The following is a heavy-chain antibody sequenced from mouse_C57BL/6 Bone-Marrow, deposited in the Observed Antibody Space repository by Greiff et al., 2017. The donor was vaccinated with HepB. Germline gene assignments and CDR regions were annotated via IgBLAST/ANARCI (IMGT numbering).Heavy chain of an antibody. CDR1: GYAFSSSW. V-gene: IGHV1-82*01. CDR2: IYPGDGDT. CDR3: ARGGTTVPPWFAY. Sequence: QFQLQQSGPELVKPGASVKISCKASGYAFSSSWMNWVKQRPGKGLEWIGRIYPGDGDTNYNGKFKGKATLTADKSSSTAYMQLSSLTSEDSAVYFCARGGTTVPPWFAYWGQGTLVTVSA. D-gene: IGHD1-1*01. J-gene: IGHJ3*01.